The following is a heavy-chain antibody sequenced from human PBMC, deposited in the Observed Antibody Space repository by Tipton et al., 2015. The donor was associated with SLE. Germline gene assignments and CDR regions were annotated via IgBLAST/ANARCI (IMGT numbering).Heavy chain of an antibody. Sequence: SLRLSCAASGFTFRSYSMNWVRQAPGKGLEWVSYISSSSSTIYYADSVKGRFTISRDNAKKTLYLQMRGLRAEDTAVYYCARDYTNGWSTHFTFDPWGQGTLVTVSS. D-gene: IGHD6-19*01. V-gene: IGHV3-48*04. CDR3: ARDYTNGWSTHFTFDP. CDR1: GFTFRSYS. CDR2: ISSSSSTI. J-gene: IGHJ5*02.